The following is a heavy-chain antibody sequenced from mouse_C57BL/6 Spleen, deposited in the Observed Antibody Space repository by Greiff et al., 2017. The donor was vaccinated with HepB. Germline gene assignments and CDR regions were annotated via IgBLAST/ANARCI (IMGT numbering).Heavy chain of an antibody. CDR2: IWTGGGT. J-gene: IGHJ4*01. Sequence: VHLVESGPGLVAPSQSLSITCTVSGFSLTSYAISWVRQPPGKGLEWLGVIWTGGGTNYNSALKSRLSNSKDNSKSQVFLRMNSLQTDDTARYYCARKTETTVVEDYYAMDYWGQGTSVTVSS. CDR1: GFSLTSYA. V-gene: IGHV2-9-1*01. CDR3: ARKTETTVVEDYYAMDY. D-gene: IGHD1-1*01.